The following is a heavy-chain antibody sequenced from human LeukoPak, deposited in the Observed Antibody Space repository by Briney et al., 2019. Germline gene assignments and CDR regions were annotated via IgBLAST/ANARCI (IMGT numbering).Heavy chain of an antibody. D-gene: IGHD3-10*01. CDR1: GFTFSSYG. J-gene: IGHJ4*02. CDR3: AKYGSGSYYPFDY. V-gene: IGHV3-23*01. CDR2: ISGSGGST. Sequence: PGGTLRLSCAASGFTFSSYGMSWVRQAPGKGLEWVSAISGSGGSTYYADSVKGRFTISRDNSKNTLYLQMNSLRAEDTAVYYCAKYGSGSYYPFDYWGQGTLVTVSS.